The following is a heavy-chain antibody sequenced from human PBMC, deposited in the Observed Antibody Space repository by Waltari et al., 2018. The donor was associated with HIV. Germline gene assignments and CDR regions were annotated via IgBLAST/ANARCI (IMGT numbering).Heavy chain of an antibody. J-gene: IGHJ3*02. V-gene: IGHV3-48*01. D-gene: IGHD3-10*01. CDR3: ARDRHSRGAFEI. Sequence: EEQLVESGGGLVQPGGSLRLSCAASGFTFSRYRMNWVRRAPVKGRGWVSHISSSSRTRDDADAVKGRFTIARDKGKNSLYLQMNSLRGEDTAVYYCARDRHSRGAFEIWGQGTMVTVSS. CDR2: ISSSSRTR. CDR1: GFTFSRYR.